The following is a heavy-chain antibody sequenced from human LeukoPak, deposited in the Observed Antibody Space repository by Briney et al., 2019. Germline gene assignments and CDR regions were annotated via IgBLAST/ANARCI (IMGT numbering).Heavy chain of an antibody. V-gene: IGHV3-9*01. CDR1: GFTFDDYA. J-gene: IGHJ4*02. CDR3: AKADGYDSTVGYFDY. Sequence: GGSLRLSCAASGFTFDDYAVHWVRQAPGKGLEWVSGISWNSGSIGYADSVKGRFTISRDNAKNSLYLQMNSLRAEDTALYYCAKADGYDSTVGYFDYWGQGTLVTVSS. CDR2: ISWNSGSI. D-gene: IGHD3-22*01.